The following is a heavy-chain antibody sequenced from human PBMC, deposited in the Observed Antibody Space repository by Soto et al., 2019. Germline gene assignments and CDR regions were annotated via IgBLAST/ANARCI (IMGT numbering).Heavy chain of an antibody. V-gene: IGHV4-59*01. Sequence: SETLSLTCTVSGGSISSYYWNWIRQSPGKGLEWIASLDYSGTTNYNPSLKSRITTSVDPSKKQFSLKMRSVTAADTAVYYCARDSFPPYSSSSKGFDYWGQGSLVTVS. D-gene: IGHD6-6*01. CDR3: ARDSFPPYSSSSKGFDY. J-gene: IGHJ4*02. CDR2: LDYSGTT. CDR1: GGSISSYY.